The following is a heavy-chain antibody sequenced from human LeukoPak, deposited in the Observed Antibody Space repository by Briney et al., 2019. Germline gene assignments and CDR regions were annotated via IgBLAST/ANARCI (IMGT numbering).Heavy chain of an antibody. J-gene: IGHJ6*03. CDR1: GFTFNSYN. V-gene: IGHV3-21*01. CDR3: ARNYYYYYMDV. Sequence: GGSLRLSCAASGFTFNSYNMNWTRQAPGKGLEWVSSMSSDSYIYYADSVKGRFTISRDNAKNSLYLQMNSLRAEDTAVYYCARNYYYYYMDVWGKGTTVTVSS. CDR2: MSSDSYI.